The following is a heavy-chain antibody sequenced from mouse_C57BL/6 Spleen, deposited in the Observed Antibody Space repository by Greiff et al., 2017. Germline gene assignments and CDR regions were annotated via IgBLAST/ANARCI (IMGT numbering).Heavy chain of an antibody. CDR1: GYTFTSYW. CDR3: ARPPYYGSSYGYFDV. Sequence: VQVVESGAELVKPGASVKLSCKASGYTFTSYWMHWVKQRPGRGLEWIGRIDPNSGGTKYNEKFKSKATLTVDKPSSTAYMQLSSLTSEDSAVYYCARPPYYGSSYGYFDVWGTGTTVTVSS. CDR2: IDPNSGGT. J-gene: IGHJ1*03. D-gene: IGHD1-1*01. V-gene: IGHV1-72*01.